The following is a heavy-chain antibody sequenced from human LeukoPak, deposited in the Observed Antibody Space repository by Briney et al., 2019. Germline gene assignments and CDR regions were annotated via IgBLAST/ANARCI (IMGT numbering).Heavy chain of an antibody. CDR2: ISSSSSYI. V-gene: IGHV3-21*01. J-gene: IGHJ3*02. CDR3: AKDGSSFPLGAFDI. CDR1: GFTFSSYS. D-gene: IGHD6-13*01. Sequence: GGSLRLSCAASGFTFSSYSMNWVRQAPGKVLEWVSSISSSSSYIYYADSVKGRFTISRDNAKNSLYLQMNSLRAEDTAVYYCAKDGSSFPLGAFDIWGQGTMVTVSS.